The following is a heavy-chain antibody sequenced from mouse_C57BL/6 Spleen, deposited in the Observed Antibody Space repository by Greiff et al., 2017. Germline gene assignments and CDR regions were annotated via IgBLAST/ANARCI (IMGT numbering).Heavy chain of an antibody. CDR1: GFSLTSYG. CDR2: IWSGGST. Sequence: VQLKESGPGLVQPSQSLSITCTVSGFSLTSYGVHWVRQSPGKGLEWLGVIWSGGSTDYNAAFISRLSISKDNSKSQVFFKMNSLQADDTAIYYCARKMITTAYYYAMDYWGQGTSVTVSS. CDR3: ARKMITTAYYYAMDY. D-gene: IGHD2-4*01. J-gene: IGHJ4*01. V-gene: IGHV2-2*01.